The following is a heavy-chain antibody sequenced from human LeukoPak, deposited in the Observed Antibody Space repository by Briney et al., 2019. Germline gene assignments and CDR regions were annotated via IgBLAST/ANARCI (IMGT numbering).Heavy chain of an antibody. CDR2: INSDGSIV. CDR3: SRGRNWDDGDY. J-gene: IGHJ4*02. D-gene: IGHD1-1*01. Sequence: GGSLRLSCAASGFSFNTYWMYWVRQAPGKGLVWVSDINSDGSIVNYADSVKGRFTISRDKAKNTLFLQMNSLRADDTALYFCSRGRNWDDGDYWGQGTLVTVSS. CDR1: GFSFNTYW. V-gene: IGHV3-74*01.